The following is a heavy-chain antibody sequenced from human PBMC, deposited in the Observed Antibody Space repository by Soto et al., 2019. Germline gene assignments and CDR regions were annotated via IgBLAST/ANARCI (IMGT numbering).Heavy chain of an antibody. J-gene: IGHJ4*02. CDR2: IIPIFGTA. Sequence: SVKVSCKASGGTFSSYAISWVRQAPGQGLEWMGGIIPIFGTANYAQKFQGRVTITADESTSTAYMELSSLRSEDTAVYYCASGPKTLMGATNFDYWGQGTLVTSPQ. CDR1: GGTFSSYA. V-gene: IGHV1-69*13. D-gene: IGHD1-26*01. CDR3: ASGPKTLMGATNFDY.